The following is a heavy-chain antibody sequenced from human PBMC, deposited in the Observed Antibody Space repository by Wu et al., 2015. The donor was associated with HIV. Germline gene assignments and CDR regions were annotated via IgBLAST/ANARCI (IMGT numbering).Heavy chain of an antibody. Sequence: QVQLVQVWGREVKKPGASVKVSCKASGYTFTGYYMHWVRQAPGQGLEWMGWINPNSGGTNYAQKFQGRVTMTRDTSISTAYMELSRLRSDDTAVYYCARDLSGWTGYSSGWSFQFDYWGQGTLVTVSS. D-gene: IGHD6-19*01. CDR2: INPNSGGT. J-gene: IGHJ4*02. CDR3: ARDLSGWTGYSSGWSFQFDY. CDR1: GYTFTGYY. V-gene: IGHV1-2*02.